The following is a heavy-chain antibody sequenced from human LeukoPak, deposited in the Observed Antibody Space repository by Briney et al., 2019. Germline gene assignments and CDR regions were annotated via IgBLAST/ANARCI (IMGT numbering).Heavy chain of an antibody. D-gene: IGHD3-10*01. CDR3: AKDMGAGRITMVRGGPYYYYYGMDV. J-gene: IGHJ6*02. CDR2: ISWNSGSI. Sequence: GGSLRLSCAASGFTFDDYAMHWVRQAPGKGLEWVSGISWNSGSIGYADSVKGRFTISRDNAKNSLYLQMNSLRAEDTALYYCAKDMGAGRITMVRGGPYYYYYGMDVWGQGTTVTVSS. V-gene: IGHV3-9*01. CDR1: GFTFDDYA.